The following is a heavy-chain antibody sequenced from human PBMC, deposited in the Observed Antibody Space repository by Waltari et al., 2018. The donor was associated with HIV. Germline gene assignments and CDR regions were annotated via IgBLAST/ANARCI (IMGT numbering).Heavy chain of an antibody. J-gene: IGHJ4*02. Sequence: EVKLVDSGGRLVQPRGSLRLSCVASGFTFSRYWMPWVRQAPGKGLVWISRVSSDGNSTVYADSVKGRFTISRDNAKNTLFLQMNSLRVEDTAVYFCARSLYYDFWSAYPPDYWGQGTRVTVSS. CDR1: GFTFSRYW. CDR3: ARSLYYDFWSAYPPDY. D-gene: IGHD3-3*01. CDR2: VSSDGNST. V-gene: IGHV3-74*03.